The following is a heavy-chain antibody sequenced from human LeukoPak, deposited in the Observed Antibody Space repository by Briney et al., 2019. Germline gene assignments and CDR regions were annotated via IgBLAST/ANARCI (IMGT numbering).Heavy chain of an antibody. V-gene: IGHV1-8*01. Sequence: ASVKVSCKASGYTFTSYDINWVRQATGQGLEWMGWMNPNSGNTGYAQKFQGRVTMTRNTSISTAYMELSSLRSDDTAVYYCARDSYGSSGYYYGSGFDYWGQGTLVTVSS. J-gene: IGHJ4*02. CDR3: ARDSYGSSGYYYGSGFDY. CDR1: GYTFTSYD. D-gene: IGHD3-22*01. CDR2: MNPNSGNT.